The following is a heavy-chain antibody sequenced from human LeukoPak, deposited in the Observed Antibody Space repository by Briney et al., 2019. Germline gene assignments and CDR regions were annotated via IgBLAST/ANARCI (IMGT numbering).Heavy chain of an antibody. CDR1: GYTFTSYY. J-gene: IGHJ4*02. CDR3: ARGPRNWGFDY. Sequence: ASVKVSCKASGYTFTSYYMHWVRQAPGQGLEWMGIINPSGGSTSYAQKFQGRVTMTRDTSTSTAYMDLSSLRSEDTAVYYCARGPRNWGFDYWGQGTLVTVSS. V-gene: IGHV1-46*01. D-gene: IGHD7-27*01. CDR2: INPSGGST.